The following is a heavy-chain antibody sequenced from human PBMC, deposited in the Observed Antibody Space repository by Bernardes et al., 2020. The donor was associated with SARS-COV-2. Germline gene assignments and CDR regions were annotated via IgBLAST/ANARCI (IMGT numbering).Heavy chain of an antibody. CDR3: AKDRGRRYCSSSTCYRGLQD. J-gene: IGHJ4*02. Sequence: GGSLRLSCAASGFTFSSYGMHWVRQAPGRGLEWVTVISYDGTNKDYADSVKGRFTISRDKSKNTLFLQLNSLRAEDTAVYYCAKDRGRRYCSSSTCYRGLQDWGQGTPVTVSS. V-gene: IGHV3-30*18. CDR2: ISYDGTNK. D-gene: IGHD2-2*02. CDR1: GFTFSSYG.